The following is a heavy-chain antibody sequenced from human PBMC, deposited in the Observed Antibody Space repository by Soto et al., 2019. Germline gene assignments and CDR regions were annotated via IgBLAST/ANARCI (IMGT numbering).Heavy chain of an antibody. D-gene: IGHD2-15*01. CDR1: GYSFSNFY. CDR2: IDPSSGTT. J-gene: IGHJ6*02. CDR3: ARGAVVVPNGLIAGMDV. Sequence: GASVKVSCKPSGYSFSNFYVHWVRQAPGQGLEWMGIIDPSSGTTSYTQKFQERVTMTRDTSMSTVCMELSRLRSEDTAVYYCARGAVVVPNGLIAGMDVWGRGTTVTVSS. V-gene: IGHV1-46*01.